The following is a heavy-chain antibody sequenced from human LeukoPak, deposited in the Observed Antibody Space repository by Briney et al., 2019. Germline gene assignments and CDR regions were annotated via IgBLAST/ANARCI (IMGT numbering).Heavy chain of an antibody. CDR3: ARNAVPDRPFSGMDV. CDR1: GGTISSYA. D-gene: IGHD2-2*01. Sequence: SVKVSCKASGGTISSYAISWVRQAPGQGLEWMGGIIPIFGTANYAQKFQGRVTITADESTSTAYMELSSLRSEDTAVYYCARNAVPDRPFSGMDVWGKGTTVTVSS. V-gene: IGHV1-69*01. J-gene: IGHJ6*04. CDR2: IIPIFGTA.